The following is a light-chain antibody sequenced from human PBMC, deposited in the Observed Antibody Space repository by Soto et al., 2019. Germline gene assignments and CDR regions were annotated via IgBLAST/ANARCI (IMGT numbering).Light chain of an antibody. Sequence: IQMTQSPSSLSASVGDTVTITCRASQSINSYLNWYQQKPGKAPKLLIYAAYTLGSGAPSRFSGSGSGTDFTLTISNLHPEDYASYYCQQSYSAPRTFGQGTKVDIK. V-gene: IGKV1-39*01. CDR2: AAY. CDR1: QSINSY. CDR3: QQSYSAPRT. J-gene: IGKJ1*01.